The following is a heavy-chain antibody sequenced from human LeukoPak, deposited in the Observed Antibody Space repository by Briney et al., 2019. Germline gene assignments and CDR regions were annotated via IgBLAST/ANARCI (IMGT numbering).Heavy chain of an antibody. J-gene: IGHJ4*02. CDR3: AGYSSSWLPAAYFDY. D-gene: IGHD6-13*01. CDR2: INHSGST. CDR1: GGSFSGYY. V-gene: IGHV4-34*01. Sequence: SETLSLTCAVYGGSFSGYYWSWIRQPPAKGLEWIGEINHSGSTNYNPSLKSRVTISVDTSKNQFSLKLSSVTAADTAVYYCAGYSSSWLPAAYFDYWGQGTLVTVSS.